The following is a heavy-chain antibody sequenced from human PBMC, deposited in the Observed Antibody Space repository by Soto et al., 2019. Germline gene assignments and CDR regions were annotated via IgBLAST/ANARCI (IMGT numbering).Heavy chain of an antibody. CDR1: GGTFSSYA. CDR3: ARDRGPSSGYYPYWFDP. V-gene: IGHV1-69*12. CDR2: IIPIFGTA. J-gene: IGHJ5*02. D-gene: IGHD3-22*01. Sequence: QVQLVQSGAEVKKPGSSVKVSCKASGGTFSSYAINWVRQAPGQGLEWMGGIIPIFGTANYAQKFQGRVTITAVESTSTAYMELSSLRSEDTAVYYCARDRGPSSGYYPYWFDPWGQGTLVTVSS.